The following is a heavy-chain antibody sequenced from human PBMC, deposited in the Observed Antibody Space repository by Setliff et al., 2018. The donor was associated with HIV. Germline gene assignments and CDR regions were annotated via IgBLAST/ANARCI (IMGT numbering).Heavy chain of an antibody. J-gene: IGHJ6*02. CDR2: IYYSGST. CDR1: GGSISSDY. D-gene: IGHD3-22*01. Sequence: SETLSLTCTVSGGSISSDYWSWIRQPPGKGLEWIGYIYYSGSTNYSPSLKSRVTISVATSKNQFSLKLNSVTTADTAVYYCARSRTSSGYYGVTGYGMDVWGQGTTVTVSS. CDR3: ARSRTSSGYYGVTGYGMDV. V-gene: IGHV4-59*01.